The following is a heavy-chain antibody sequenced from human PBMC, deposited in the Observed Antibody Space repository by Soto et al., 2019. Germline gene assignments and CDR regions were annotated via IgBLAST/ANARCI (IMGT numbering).Heavy chain of an antibody. V-gene: IGHV1-18*01. CDR1: GYTFTSYG. CDR2: ISAFNGDT. J-gene: IGHJ4*02. D-gene: IGHD3-22*01. CDR3: ARTYYFDSSGCPSAY. Sequence: QVQLVQSGAEVKKPGASVKVSCKASGYTFTSYGISWVRQAPGQGLEWMGWISAFNGDTNYAQNLQGRVTMTTDTSTRTAYMELRSLRSDDTAIYYCARTYYFDSSGCPSAYWGQGTLVTVSS.